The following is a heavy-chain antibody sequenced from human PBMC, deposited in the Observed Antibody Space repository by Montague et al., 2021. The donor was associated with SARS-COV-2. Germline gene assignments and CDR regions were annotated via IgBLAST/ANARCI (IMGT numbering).Heavy chain of an antibody. D-gene: IGHD1-26*01. CDR3: AGVKWELSVGNVFGV. Sequence: SETLSLTCTVSGGSISSSCYYWAWIRQPPGKGLDGIGSIYHRGSTISNPTRKSRVSMSVDTTKNQFSLKLSPVTAGDADMCYGAGVKWELSVGNVFGVWGQGTMVPASS. J-gene: IGHJ3*01. V-gene: IGHV4-39*01. CDR2: IYHRGST. CDR1: GGSISSSCYY.